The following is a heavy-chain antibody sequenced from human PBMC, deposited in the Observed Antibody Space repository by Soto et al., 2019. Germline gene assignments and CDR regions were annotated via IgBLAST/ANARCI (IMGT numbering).Heavy chain of an antibody. CDR1: GYSFTSYW. CDR2: IDPSDSYT. CDR3: ARHPGYCSSTSCPAEVP. V-gene: IGHV5-10-1*01. Sequence: RESLKISCKGSGYSFTSYWISWVRQMPGKGLEWMGRIDPSDSYTNYSPSFQGHVTISADKSISTAYLQWSSLKASDTAMYYCARHPGYCSSTSCPAEVPWGQGTTVTVSS. J-gene: IGHJ6*02. D-gene: IGHD2-2*01.